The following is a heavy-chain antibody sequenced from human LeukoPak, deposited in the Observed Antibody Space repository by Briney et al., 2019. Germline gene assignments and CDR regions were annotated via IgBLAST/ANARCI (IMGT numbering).Heavy chain of an antibody. V-gene: IGHV1-24*01. J-gene: IGHJ6*03. CDR1: GYTLTELS. D-gene: IGHD6-6*01. CDR2: FDPEDGET. Sequence: ASVKVSCKVSGYTLTELSMHWVRQAPGKGLEWMGGFDPEDGETIYAQKFQGRVTMTEDTSTDTAYMELSSLRSEDTAVYYCATGARWVAARPYYYYYYMDVWGKGTTVTVSS. CDR3: ATGARWVAARPYYYYYYMDV.